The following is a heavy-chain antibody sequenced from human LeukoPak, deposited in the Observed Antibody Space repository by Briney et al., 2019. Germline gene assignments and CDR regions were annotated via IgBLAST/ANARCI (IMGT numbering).Heavy chain of an antibody. CDR2: IYYSGST. V-gene: IGHV4-59*01. J-gene: IGHJ6*03. CDR1: GGSISSYY. CDR3: ARAVPCYYYMDV. Sequence: SETLSLTCTVSGGSISSYYWSWIRQPPGKGLEWIGYIYYSGSTNYNPSLKSPVTISVDTSKNQFSLKLSSVTAADTAVYYCARAVPCYYYMDVWGKGTTVTVSS.